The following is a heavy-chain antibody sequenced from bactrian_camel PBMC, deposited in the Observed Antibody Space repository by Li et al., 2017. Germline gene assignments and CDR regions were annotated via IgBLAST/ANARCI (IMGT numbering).Heavy chain of an antibody. V-gene: IGHV3S35*01. D-gene: IGHD3*01. CDR1: GYPHSAIS. J-gene: IGHJ4*01. CDR3: AADHRGWYCDGGFGFSEYNW. CDR2: IFTGGRDGRS. Sequence: VQLVESGGGSVQPGGSLRLSCVVSGYPHSAISMGLFRQAPGKEREGVACIFTGGRDGRSYYADSVRGRFTISQGNAKNTMYLQMNSLELEDTAMYYCAADHRGWYCDGGFGFSEYNWWGQGTQVTVS.